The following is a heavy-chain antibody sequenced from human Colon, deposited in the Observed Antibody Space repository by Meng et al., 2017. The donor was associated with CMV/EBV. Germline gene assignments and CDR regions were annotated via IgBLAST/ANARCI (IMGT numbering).Heavy chain of an antibody. CDR1: GFTVSGYA. J-gene: IGHJ5*02. CDR2: IRGSNDDT. D-gene: IGHD2-21*02. Sequence: SGFTVSGYAMTWVRQAPGKGLEWVATIRGSNDDTYYADSVKGRFTISRDNPKNILYLQMNSLRADDTALYYCTRKSQYGDYTQWFDPWGQGTLVTVSS. CDR3: TRKSQYGDYTQWFDP. V-gene: IGHV3-23*01.